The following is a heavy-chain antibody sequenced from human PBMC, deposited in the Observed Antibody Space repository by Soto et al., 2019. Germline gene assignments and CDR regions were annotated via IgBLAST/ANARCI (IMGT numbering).Heavy chain of an antibody. Sequence: PSETLSLTCAVYGGSFSGYYWSWIRQPPGKGLEWNGEINHSGSTNYNPSLKSRVTISVDTSKNQFSLKLSSVTAADTAVYYCARDGPTMVRGVILYYYGMDVWGQGTTVTVSS. J-gene: IGHJ6*02. D-gene: IGHD3-10*01. V-gene: IGHV4-34*01. CDR3: ARDGPTMVRGVILYYYGMDV. CDR1: GGSFSGYY. CDR2: INHSGST.